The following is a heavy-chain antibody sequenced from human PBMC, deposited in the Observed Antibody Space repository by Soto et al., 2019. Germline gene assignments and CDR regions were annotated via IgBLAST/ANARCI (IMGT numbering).Heavy chain of an antibody. CDR3: ARRHILTGQYYFDY. J-gene: IGHJ4*02. Sequence: GESLKIYCKGSGYSFTSYWISWVRQMPGKGLEWMGRIDHSDSYTNYSPSFQGHVTISADKSISTAYLQWSSLKASDTAMYYCARRHILTGQYYFDYWGQGTLVTVSS. CDR2: IDHSDSYT. V-gene: IGHV5-10-1*01. CDR1: GYSFTSYW. D-gene: IGHD3-9*01.